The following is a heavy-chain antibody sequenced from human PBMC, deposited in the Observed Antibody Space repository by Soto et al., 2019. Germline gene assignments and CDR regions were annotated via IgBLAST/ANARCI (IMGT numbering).Heavy chain of an antibody. CDR1: GCPISGYY. Sequence: SETLSLTCTVSGCPISGYYWSWIRQPPGEGLEWIGYIYYTGSTDYNPSLKSRVTISLDTPKSQFSLKLSSVTAADTAVYYCARVHRYCSGGSCYLIDYWGQGTLVTVSS. V-gene: IGHV4-59*01. D-gene: IGHD2-15*01. J-gene: IGHJ4*02. CDR2: IYYTGST. CDR3: ARVHRYCSGGSCYLIDY.